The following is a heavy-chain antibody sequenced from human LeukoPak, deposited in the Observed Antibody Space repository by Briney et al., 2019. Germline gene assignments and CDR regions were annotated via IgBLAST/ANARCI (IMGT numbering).Heavy chain of an antibody. CDR2: VSGSGITT. CDR3: ARPRLEYCSGGSCFNAFDI. Sequence: PGGSLRLSCAASGFTISSHGMSWVRQAPGKGLEWVSAVSGSGITTYYADSVKGRFTISRDNSKNTLYLQMNSLRAEDTAVYSFARPRLEYCSGGSCFNAFDIWGQGTMVTVSS. V-gene: IGHV3-23*01. J-gene: IGHJ3*02. D-gene: IGHD2-15*01. CDR1: GFTISSHG.